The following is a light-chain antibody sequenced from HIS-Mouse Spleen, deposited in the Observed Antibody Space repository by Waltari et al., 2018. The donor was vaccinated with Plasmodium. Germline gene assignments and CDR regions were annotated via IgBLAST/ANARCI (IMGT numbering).Light chain of an antibody. J-gene: IGKJ1*01. V-gene: IGKV1-5*03. CDR3: QQYNSYSWT. CDR2: KAS. Sequence: DIQMTQSPSTLSASVGDRVTITCRASQSISSWLAWYQQKPGKAPKLLIYKASSLERGVPSRFSCRRSGTEFTLTISSLQPDDFATYYCQQYNSYSWTFGQGTKVEIQ. CDR1: QSISSW.